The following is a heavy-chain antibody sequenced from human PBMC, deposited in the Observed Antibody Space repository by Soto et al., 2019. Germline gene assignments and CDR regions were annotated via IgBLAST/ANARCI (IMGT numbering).Heavy chain of an antibody. Sequence: PGGSLRLSCAASGFTFDDYGMSWVRQAPGKGLEWVSGINWNGGSTGYADSVKGRFTISRDNSKNTLYLQMNSLRAEDTAVYYCAEAGQQLTNYYYYGMDVWGQGTTVTVSS. V-gene: IGHV3-20*04. CDR2: INWNGGST. J-gene: IGHJ6*02. CDR3: AEAGQQLTNYYYYGMDV. CDR1: GFTFDDYG. D-gene: IGHD6-13*01.